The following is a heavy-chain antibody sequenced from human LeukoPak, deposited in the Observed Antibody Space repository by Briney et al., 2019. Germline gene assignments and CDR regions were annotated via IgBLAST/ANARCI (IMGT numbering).Heavy chain of an antibody. J-gene: IGHJ4*02. CDR2: ISSSGFRT. V-gene: IGHV3-23*01. D-gene: IGHD7-27*01. Sequence: QSGGSLRLSCAASGFSFSNDAMSWVRQAPGKGLEWVSGISSSGFRTYYADSVKGRFTISRDNSKNTLYLQMNSLRAEDDTAVYYCAKSPGTSNGGPAYWGQGTLVTVPS. CDR1: GFSFSNDA. CDR3: AKSPGTSNGGPAY.